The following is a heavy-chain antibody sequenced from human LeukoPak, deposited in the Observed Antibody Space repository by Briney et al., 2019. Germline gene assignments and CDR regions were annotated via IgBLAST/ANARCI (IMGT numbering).Heavy chain of an antibody. J-gene: IGHJ5*02. CDR1: GFTFSSCW. D-gene: IGHD3-16*01. Sequence: GGSLRLSCAASGFTFSSCWMHWVRQAPGKGLVWVSRINSDGSSTSYADSVKGRFTISRDNAKNTLYLQMNSLRAEDTAVYYCARDPGSLGVPYPWGQGTLVTVSS. CDR2: INSDGSST. V-gene: IGHV3-74*01. CDR3: ARDPGSLGVPYP.